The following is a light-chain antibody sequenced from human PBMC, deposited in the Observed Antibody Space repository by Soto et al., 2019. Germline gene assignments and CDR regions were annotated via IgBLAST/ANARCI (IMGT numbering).Light chain of an antibody. V-gene: IGKV3-15*01. Sequence: EMVLTQSPATLSVSPGESATLSCRASQSVSNNLAWYQQKPGQAPRLLIYGASTRATGIPARFSGSGSGTDFTLTISSLQSEDFSVYYFQQYNHWPPNTFGPGTKVDI. CDR3: QQYNHWPPNT. CDR1: QSVSNN. CDR2: GAS. J-gene: IGKJ3*01.